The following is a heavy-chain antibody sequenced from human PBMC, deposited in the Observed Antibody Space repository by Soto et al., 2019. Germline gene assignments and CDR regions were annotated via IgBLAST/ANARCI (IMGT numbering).Heavy chain of an antibody. Sequence: QVQLVESGGGVVQPGRSLRLSCAASGFTFSSYAMHWVRQAPGKGLEWVAVISYDGSNKYYADSVKGRFTISRDNSKNTRYLQMNSLRAEDTAVYYCARVDLVVTPVNWYFDLWGRGTLVTVSS. V-gene: IGHV3-30-3*01. CDR3: ARVDLVVTPVNWYFDL. CDR1: GFTFSSYA. CDR2: ISYDGSNK. D-gene: IGHD2-21*02. J-gene: IGHJ2*01.